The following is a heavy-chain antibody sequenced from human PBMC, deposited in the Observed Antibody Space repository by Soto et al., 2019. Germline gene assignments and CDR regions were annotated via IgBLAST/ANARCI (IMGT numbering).Heavy chain of an antibody. V-gene: IGHV4-30-4*01. Sequence: TLSLTCSVSGDSITSGEYYWSWIRQPPGKGLEWIGYIYYRGNTHYNPSLKSRVTISLDMSKNQFSLDLTSVTAADTAVYYCARDQNDFWSGVNYFDPWGQGTLVTVSS. J-gene: IGHJ5*02. D-gene: IGHD3-3*01. CDR2: IYYRGNT. CDR3: ARDQNDFWSGVNYFDP. CDR1: GDSITSGEYY.